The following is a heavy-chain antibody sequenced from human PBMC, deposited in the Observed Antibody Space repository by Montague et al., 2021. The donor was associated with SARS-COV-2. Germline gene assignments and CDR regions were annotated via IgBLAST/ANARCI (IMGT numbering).Heavy chain of an antibody. CDR1: GFSFRTYW. CDR3: LRENYGAFDA. J-gene: IGHJ3*01. CDR2: INGGVSGT. V-gene: IGHV3-74*01. Sequence: SLRLSCAASGFSFRTYWMAWVRQAPGKGLVWVSSINGGVSGTTYLDSVKGRFAISRDNAKNTLYLQMNSLRVDDTAVYYCLRENYGAFDAWGQGTMVTVSS. D-gene: IGHD3-10*01.